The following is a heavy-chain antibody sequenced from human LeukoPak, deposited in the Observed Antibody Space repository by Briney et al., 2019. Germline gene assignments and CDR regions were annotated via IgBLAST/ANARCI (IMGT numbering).Heavy chain of an antibody. D-gene: IGHD3-22*01. CDR3: ARYYYDSSGIDY. Sequence: SETLSLTCTVSGGSISSSSYYRGWIRQPPGKGLEWIGSIYYSGSTYYNPSLKSRVTISVDTSKNQFSLKLSSVTAADTAVYYCARYYYDSSGIDYWGQGTLVTVSS. V-gene: IGHV4-39*07. CDR1: GGSISSSSYY. CDR2: IYYSGST. J-gene: IGHJ4*02.